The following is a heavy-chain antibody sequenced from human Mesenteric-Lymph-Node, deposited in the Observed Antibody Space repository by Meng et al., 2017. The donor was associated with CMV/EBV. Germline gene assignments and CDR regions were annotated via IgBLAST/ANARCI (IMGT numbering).Heavy chain of an antibody. J-gene: IGHJ4*02. D-gene: IGHD3-10*01. CDR3: GRGRGNVDY. CDR2: INCNGDMT. CDR1: GFTFADYA. Sequence: LSCAASGFTFADYAMRWVRQVPGKGLEWVSGINCNGDMTDYADSVKGRFTISRDNAKNSLYLQMSSLRAEDTALYYCGRGRGNVDYWGQGTLVTVSS. V-gene: IGHV3-20*04.